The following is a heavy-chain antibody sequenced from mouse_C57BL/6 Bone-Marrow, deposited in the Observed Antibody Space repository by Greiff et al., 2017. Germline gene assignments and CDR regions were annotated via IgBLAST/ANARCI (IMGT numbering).Heavy chain of an antibody. D-gene: IGHD2-4*01. J-gene: IGHJ4*01. V-gene: IGHV1-39*01. CDR2: INPNYGTT. Sequence: EVQVLQSGPELVKPGASVKLSCKASGYSFTDYYMNWVKQSPGKSLEWIGVINPNYGTTSYNQKFKGKATLTVDQSSSTAYMQLNSLTSEDSAVYYGGRGYDYDYAMGYWGQGTAVTVSA. CDR1: GYSFTDYY. CDR3: GRGYDYDYAMGY.